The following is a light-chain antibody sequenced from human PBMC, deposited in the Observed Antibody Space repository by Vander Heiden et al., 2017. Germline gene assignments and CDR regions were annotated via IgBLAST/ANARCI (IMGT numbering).Light chain of an antibody. J-gene: IGLJ1*01. Sequence: QSVLTQPPSVSGAPGQRGTLSCTGSSSNIGAGYDVHWYRQPPGTAPQLLIYGNSNRPSGVPDRFSGSKSGSSASLAITGLQPEDEVDYYCQSYDNSLSTGVFGPGTKVTVL. V-gene: IGLV1-40*01. CDR1: SSNIGAGYD. CDR2: GNS. CDR3: QSYDNSLSTGV.